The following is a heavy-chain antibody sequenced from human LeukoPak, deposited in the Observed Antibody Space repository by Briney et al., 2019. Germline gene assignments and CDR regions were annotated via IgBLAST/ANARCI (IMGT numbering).Heavy chain of an antibody. D-gene: IGHD3/OR15-3a*01. CDR1: GYSFSSHY. V-gene: IGHV5-51*01. Sequence: GESLQISCKASGYSFSSHYIAWVRQLPGKGLEWMGTIHPGESDVRYSPAFQGRVTISVDKSITTAYLQWTSLKASDTAVYCCVRQLNFGVSELLYWGQGTLVTVSS. J-gene: IGHJ4*02. CDR2: IHPGESDV. CDR3: VRQLNFGVSELLY.